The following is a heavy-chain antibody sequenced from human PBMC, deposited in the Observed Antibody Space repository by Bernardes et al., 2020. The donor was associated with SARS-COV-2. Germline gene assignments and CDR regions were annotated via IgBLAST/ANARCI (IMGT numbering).Heavy chain of an antibody. CDR2: IRISGDKT. D-gene: IGHD2-2*01. V-gene: IGHV3-23*01. CDR3: AKEVPANDY. Sequence: LLLSCAVSGFTFRNDAMSWVRQAPGQGLEWVSGIRISGDKTYYADSVEGRFTISRDNSKNTLYMKMNNLKIEDTARYYCAKEVPANDYWGQGTLVTGSS. CDR1: GFTFRNDA. J-gene: IGHJ4*02.